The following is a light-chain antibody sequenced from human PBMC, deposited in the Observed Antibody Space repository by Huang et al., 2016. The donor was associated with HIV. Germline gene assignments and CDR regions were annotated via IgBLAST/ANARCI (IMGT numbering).Light chain of an antibody. V-gene: IGKV3-15*01. Sequence: EIVMTQSPGTPSVSPGERVTLSCSASESISSSLAWYQQASGQAPRLLIYDASTRATGVPARFSGSGSGTNFTLTISSLQSEDFAVYYCQQYNDWPPITFGQGTRVDMK. J-gene: IGKJ5*01. CDR2: DAS. CDR3: QQYNDWPPIT. CDR1: ESISSS.